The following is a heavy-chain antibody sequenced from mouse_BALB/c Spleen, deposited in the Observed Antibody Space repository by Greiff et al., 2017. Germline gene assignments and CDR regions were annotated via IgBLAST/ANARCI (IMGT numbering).Heavy chain of an antibody. CDR3: APRSSGFAY. CDR1: GFNIKDTY. D-gene: IGHD1-1*01. J-gene: IGHJ3*01. Sequence: EVKLMESGAELVKPGASVKLSCTASGFNIKDTYMHWVKQRPEQGLEWIGRIDPANGNTKYDPKFQGKATITADTSSNTAYLQLSSLTSEDTAVYYCAPRSSGFAYWGQGTLVTVSA. V-gene: IGHV14-3*02. CDR2: IDPANGNT.